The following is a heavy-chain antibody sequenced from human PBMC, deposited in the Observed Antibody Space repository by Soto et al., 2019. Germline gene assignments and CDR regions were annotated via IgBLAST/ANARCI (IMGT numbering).Heavy chain of an antibody. V-gene: IGHV3-23*01. CDR1: GLSFDTYA. CDR2: ISGSGGNI. CDR3: ASDGGPVFITFDF. J-gene: IGHJ4*02. D-gene: IGHD3-22*01. Sequence: EVQLLESGGGWVKPGGSLRLSCVVSGLSFDTYAMSWVRQAPGKGLEWVSVISGSGGNIWYADSVKDRFTISRDNSKNTLYLQMGSLRVEDTAVYYCASDGGPVFITFDFWGQGTLVTVSS.